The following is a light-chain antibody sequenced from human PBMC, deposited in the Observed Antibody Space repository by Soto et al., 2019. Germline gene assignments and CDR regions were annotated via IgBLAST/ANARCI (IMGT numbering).Light chain of an antibody. CDR1: QSFSSSY. J-gene: IGKJ1*01. CDR3: EQYGISRGT. V-gene: IGKV3-20*01. Sequence: IVLTQSTVTLAFSPGERATLSCRARQSFSSSYLAWYQQQPGQAPRLLIYGASSRATGIPDRSSVSVSGTDFTLTIRRLAPQDFAADYCEQYGISRGTFGQGTTLDI. CDR2: GAS.